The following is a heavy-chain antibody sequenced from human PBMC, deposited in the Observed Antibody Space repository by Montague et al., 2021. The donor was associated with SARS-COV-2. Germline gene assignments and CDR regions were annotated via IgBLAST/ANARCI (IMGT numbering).Heavy chain of an antibody. D-gene: IGHD3-22*01. CDR1: GFTFNSYA. Sequence: SLRLSCAASGFTFNSYAMSWVRQAPGRLEWVSSISNSGGSVYYADSVKGRFTISRDNSKNTLYLQMNNLRADDTAMYFCAKDPGYYYDNGWGQGTLVTVSS. V-gene: IGHV3-23*01. CDR2: ISNSGGSV. CDR3: AKDPGYYYDNG. J-gene: IGHJ4*02.